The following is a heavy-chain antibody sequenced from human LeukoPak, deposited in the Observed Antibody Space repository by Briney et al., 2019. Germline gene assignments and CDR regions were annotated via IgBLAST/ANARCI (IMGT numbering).Heavy chain of an antibody. CDR2: ISAYNGNT. J-gene: IGHJ4*02. Sequence: ASVKVSCKASGGTFSSYGISWVRQAPGQGLEWMGWISAYNGNTNYAQKLQGRVTMTTDTSTSTAYMELRSLRSDDTAVYYCARDLRAYSSGYTDYWGQGTLVTVSS. CDR3: ARDLRAYSSGYTDY. D-gene: IGHD3-22*01. V-gene: IGHV1-18*01. CDR1: GGTFSSYG.